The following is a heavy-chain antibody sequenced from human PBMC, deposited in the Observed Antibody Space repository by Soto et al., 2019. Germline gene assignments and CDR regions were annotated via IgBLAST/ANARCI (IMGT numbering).Heavy chain of an antibody. D-gene: IGHD4-17*01. J-gene: IGHJ3*02. Sequence: QVQLQESGPGLVKPSQTLSLTCTVSGGSISSGGYYWSWIRQHPGKGLEWIGYIYYSGSTYYNPALKSRVTITVDTSKSQFSLKLGSVSAADTAVYYCARDFDGDYGGCAFDIWGQGTRVTVSS. CDR2: IYYSGST. CDR1: GGSISSGGYY. V-gene: IGHV4-31*03. CDR3: ARDFDGDYGGCAFDI.